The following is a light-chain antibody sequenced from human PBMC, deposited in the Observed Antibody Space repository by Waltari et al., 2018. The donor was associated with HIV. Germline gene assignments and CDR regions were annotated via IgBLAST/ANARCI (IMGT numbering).Light chain of an antibody. V-gene: IGKV1-39*01. CDR2: DSS. J-gene: IGKJ3*01. CDR1: ERISTK. CDR3: QQSYSAPFT. Sequence: DIQMTHSPYSLSASVGDRVTISCRASERISTKVNWYRQKLRTAPKLLIYDSSSLPSGVPSRFSGSGSGTDFTLTITGLQPEDFATYYCQQSYSAPFTFGPGTTVDIK.